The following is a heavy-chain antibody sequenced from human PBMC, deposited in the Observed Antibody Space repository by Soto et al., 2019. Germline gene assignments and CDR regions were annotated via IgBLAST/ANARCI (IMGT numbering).Heavy chain of an antibody. D-gene: IGHD6-19*01. J-gene: IGHJ4*02. CDR2: INAGNGNT. Sequence: ASVKVSCKASGDTFTSYAMHWVRQAPGQRLEWMGWINAGNGNTKYSQKFQGRVTITRDTSASTAYMELSSLRSEDTAVYYCARDRSNYQWLVHPIDYWGQGTLVTVSS. CDR3: ARDRSNYQWLVHPIDY. V-gene: IGHV1-3*01. CDR1: GDTFTSYA.